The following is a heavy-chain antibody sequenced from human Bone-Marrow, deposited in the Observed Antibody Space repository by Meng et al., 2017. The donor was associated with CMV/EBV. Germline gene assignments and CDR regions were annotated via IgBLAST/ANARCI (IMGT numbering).Heavy chain of an antibody. Sequence: ASVKVSCKASGYTFSDFYIYWVRQAPGQGLEWMGCISPHSGGTNYAQKFQGRVAMTRDTSISTAYLELSRLTSDDTAVYYCARALPASYYYDTRGPPRWGQGTLVTVSS. CDR2: ISPHSGGT. J-gene: IGHJ4*02. CDR1: GYTFSDFY. D-gene: IGHD3-22*01. V-gene: IGHV1-2*02. CDR3: ARALPASYYYDTRGPPR.